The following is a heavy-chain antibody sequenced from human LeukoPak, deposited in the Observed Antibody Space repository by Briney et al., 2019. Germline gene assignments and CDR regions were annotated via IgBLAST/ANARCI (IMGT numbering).Heavy chain of an antibody. J-gene: IGHJ6*03. CDR3: ARNRLNYYYMDV. D-gene: IGHD3-16*02. CDR1: GGSISSYY. V-gene: IGHV4-59*01. CDR2: IYSSGST. Sequence: KPSETLSLTCTVSGGSISSYYWNWLRQPPGKGLEWIGYIYSSGSTTYNPSLKSRVTISVDTSKNQFSLKLNSVTAADTAVYYCARNRLNYYYMDVWGKGTTVTVSS.